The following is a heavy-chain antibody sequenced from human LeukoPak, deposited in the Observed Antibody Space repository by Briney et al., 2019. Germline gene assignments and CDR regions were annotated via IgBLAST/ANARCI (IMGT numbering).Heavy chain of an antibody. D-gene: IGHD7-27*01. Sequence: GRSLRLSCAASGFTFDDYAMHWVRQAPGKGLEWVSGISWNSGSIGYADSVKGRFTISRDNSKNTLYLQMNSLRAEDTAVYYCAKSYWGFAKWPVWVDYWGQETLVTVSS. J-gene: IGHJ4*02. V-gene: IGHV3-9*01. CDR3: AKSYWGFAKWPVWVDY. CDR1: GFTFDDYA. CDR2: ISWNSGSI.